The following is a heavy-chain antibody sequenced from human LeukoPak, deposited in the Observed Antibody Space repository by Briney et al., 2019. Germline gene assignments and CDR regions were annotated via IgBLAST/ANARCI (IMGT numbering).Heavy chain of an antibody. CDR1: GFTFSSYT. D-gene: IGHD3-3*01. V-gene: IGHV3-21*01. CDR2: IGSSSSDM. CDR3: AREGPFWSGYYAFDI. Sequence: PGRSLRLSCAASGFTFSSYTMHWVRQAPGKGLEWVSSIGSSSSDMYYADSLKGRFTISRDNAKNSLYLQMNSLRAEDTAAYYCAREGPFWSGYYAFDIWGQGTMVTVSS. J-gene: IGHJ3*02.